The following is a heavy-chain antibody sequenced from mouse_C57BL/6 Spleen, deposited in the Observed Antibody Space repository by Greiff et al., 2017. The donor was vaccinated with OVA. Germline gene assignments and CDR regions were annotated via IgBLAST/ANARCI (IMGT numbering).Heavy chain of an antibody. Sequence: DVMLVESGGGLVQPKGSLKLSCAASGFTFNTYAMHWVRQAPGKGLEWVARIRSKSSNYATYYADSVKDRFTISRDDSQSMLYLQMNNLKTEDTAMYYCVRPCSSPWYFDVWGTGTTVTVSS. CDR3: VRPCSSPWYFDV. V-gene: IGHV10-3*01. CDR2: IRSKSSNYAT. J-gene: IGHJ1*03. CDR1: GFTFNTYA. D-gene: IGHD1-1*01.